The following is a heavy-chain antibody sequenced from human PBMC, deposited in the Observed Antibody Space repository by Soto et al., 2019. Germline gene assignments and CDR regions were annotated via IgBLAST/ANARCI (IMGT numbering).Heavy chain of an antibody. CDR1: GGSFSGYY. CDR2: INHSGST. V-gene: IGHV4-34*01. CDR3: ANSCSGGSCYSSGFDP. Sequence: SETLSLTCAVYGGSFSGYYWSWIRQPPGKGLEWIGEINHSGSTNYNPSLKSRVTISVDTSKNQFSLKLSSVTAADTAVYYCANSCSGGSCYSSGFDPWGQGTLVTVSS. J-gene: IGHJ5*02. D-gene: IGHD2-15*01.